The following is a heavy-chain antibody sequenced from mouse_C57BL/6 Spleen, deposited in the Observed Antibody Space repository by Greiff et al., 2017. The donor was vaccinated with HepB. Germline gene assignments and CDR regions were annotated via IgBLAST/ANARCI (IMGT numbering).Heavy chain of an antibody. J-gene: IGHJ3*01. V-gene: IGHV5-6*02. CDR3: ARGFQYYDYDEAWFAY. CDR2: ISSGGSYT. D-gene: IGHD2-4*01. Sequence: EVKLMESGGDLVKPGGSLKLSCAASGFTFSSYGMSWVRQTPDKRLEWVATISSGGSYTYYPDSVKGRFTISRDNAKNTLYLQMSSLKSEDTAMYYCARGFQYYDYDEAWFAYWGQGTLVTVSA. CDR1: GFTFSSYG.